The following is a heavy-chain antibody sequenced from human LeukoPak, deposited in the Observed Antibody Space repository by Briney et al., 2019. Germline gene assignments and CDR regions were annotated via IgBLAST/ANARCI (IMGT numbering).Heavy chain of an antibody. CDR3: ARDVVVVPATIHYGMDV. Sequence: SETLSLTCAVYGGSFSDYFWGWIRQPPGKGLEWIGEINHSGRTYYNPSLKSRVTISVDTSKNQFSLNLSSVTAADTAVYYCARDVVVVPATIHYGMDVWGQGTTVTVSS. J-gene: IGHJ6*02. V-gene: IGHV4-34*01. CDR1: GGSFSDYF. D-gene: IGHD2-2*01. CDR2: INHSGRT.